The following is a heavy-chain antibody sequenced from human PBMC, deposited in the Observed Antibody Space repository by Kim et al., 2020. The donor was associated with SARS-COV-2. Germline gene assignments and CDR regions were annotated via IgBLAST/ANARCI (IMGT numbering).Heavy chain of an antibody. CDR3: ARTPSGYRVRYYYDSSGRGGFDY. CDR1: GYSFTSYW. V-gene: IGHV5-51*01. D-gene: IGHD3-22*01. CDR2: IYPGDSDT. Sequence: GESLKISCKGSGYSFTSYWISWVRQMPGKGLEWMGIIYPGDSDTRYSPSFQGQVTISADKSISTAYLQWSSLKASDTAMYYCARTPSGYRVRYYYDSSGRGGFDYWGQGTLVTVSS. J-gene: IGHJ4*02.